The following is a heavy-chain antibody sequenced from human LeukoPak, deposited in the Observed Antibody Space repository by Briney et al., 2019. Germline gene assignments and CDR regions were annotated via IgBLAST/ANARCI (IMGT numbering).Heavy chain of an antibody. CDR2: ISAYNGNT. CDR1: GYTFTSYG. V-gene: IGHV1-18*01. CDR3: ARDLTIIAVAGRKNFDY. Sequence: ASVKVSCKASGYTFTSYGISGVRQAPGQGLEWMGWISAYNGNTNYAQKLQGRVTMTTDTSTSTAYMELRSLRSDDTAVYYCARDLTIIAVAGRKNFDYWGQGTLVTVSS. J-gene: IGHJ4*02. D-gene: IGHD6-19*01.